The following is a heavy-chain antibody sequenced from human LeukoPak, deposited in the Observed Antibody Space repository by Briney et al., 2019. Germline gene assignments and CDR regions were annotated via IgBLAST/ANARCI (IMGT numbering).Heavy chain of an antibody. D-gene: IGHD6-19*01. Sequence: GGSLRLSCAASGFTFSSYAMHWVRQAPGKGLEYVSAISSNGGSTYYANSVKGRFTISRDNSKNTLYLQMGSLRAEDIAVYYCARVGTGAVAGDYYMDVWGKGTTVTVSS. V-gene: IGHV3-64*01. CDR2: ISSNGGST. CDR3: ARVGTGAVAGDYYMDV. J-gene: IGHJ6*03. CDR1: GFTFSSYA.